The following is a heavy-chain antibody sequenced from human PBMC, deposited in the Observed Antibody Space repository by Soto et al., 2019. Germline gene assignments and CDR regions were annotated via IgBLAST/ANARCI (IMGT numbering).Heavy chain of an antibody. V-gene: IGHV3-23*01. CDR2: ISGSGGST. Sequence: GGSLRLSCAASGFTFSGYAMSWVRQAPGKGLEWVSAISGSGGSTYYADSVKGRFTISRDNSKNTLYLQMNSLRADDTAVYYCAEAVYSNRLNGFDYWGQGTLVTVSS. CDR3: AEAVYSNRLNGFDY. CDR1: GFTFSGYA. J-gene: IGHJ4*02. D-gene: IGHD4-4*01.